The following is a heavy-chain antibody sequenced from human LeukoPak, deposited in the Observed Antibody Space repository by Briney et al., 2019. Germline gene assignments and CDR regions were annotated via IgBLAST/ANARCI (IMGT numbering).Heavy chain of an antibody. J-gene: IGHJ4*02. CDR2: ISSSGSTT. D-gene: IGHD6-6*01. Sequence: GGSLRLSCAASGFTFSSYEMNWVRQAPGKGLEWVSYISSSGSTTYYADSVKGRFTISRDNAKSSLYLQMNSLRAEDTAVYYCARGLSGSSSPLDPFDSWGQGALVTVSS. V-gene: IGHV3-48*03. CDR3: ARGLSGSSSPLDPFDS. CDR1: GFTFSSYE.